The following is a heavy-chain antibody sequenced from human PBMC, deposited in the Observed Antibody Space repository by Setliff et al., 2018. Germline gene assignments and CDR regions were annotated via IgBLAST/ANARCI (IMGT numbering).Heavy chain of an antibody. V-gene: IGHV1-46*01. CDR3: ARSIVDHEYFDFWVASGDSDH. J-gene: IGHJ5*02. D-gene: IGHD3-3*01. Sequence: ASVKVSCKASGGTFSSYAISWVRQAPGQGLEWMGIINPINPSGGSTSYAQKFQGRVTMTRDTSTSIVYMELSSLRSEETAVYYCARSIVDHEYFDFWVASGDSDHWGQGTLVTVSS. CDR2: INPINPSGGST. CDR1: GGTFSSYA.